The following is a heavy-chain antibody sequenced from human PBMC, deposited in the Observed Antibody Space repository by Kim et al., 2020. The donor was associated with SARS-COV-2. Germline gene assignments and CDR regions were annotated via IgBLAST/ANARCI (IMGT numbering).Heavy chain of an antibody. V-gene: IGHV3-30*04. Sequence: GGSLRLSCAASGFTFSSYAMHWVRQAPGKGLEWVAVISYDGSNKYYADSVKGRFTISRDNSKNTLYLQMNSLRAEDTAVYYCARDPGTIWGQGTMVTVSS. CDR3: ARDPGTI. CDR2: ISYDGSNK. J-gene: IGHJ3*02. D-gene: IGHD1-1*01. CDR1: GFTFSSYA.